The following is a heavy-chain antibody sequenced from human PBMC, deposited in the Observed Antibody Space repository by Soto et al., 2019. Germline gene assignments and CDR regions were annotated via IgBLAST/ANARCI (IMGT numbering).Heavy chain of an antibody. CDR3: ARERVIVRAPSLSDLEY. CDR2: INPSGGST. V-gene: IGHV1-46*01. D-gene: IGHD1-26*01. CDR1: GYTFTSYY. Sequence: ASVKVSCKASGYTFTSYYMHWVRQAPGQGLEWMGIINPSGGSTSYAQKFQGRVTMTRDTSTSTVYMELSSLRSEDTAVYYCARERVIVRAPSLSDLEYWGEGTMVTV. J-gene: IGHJ4*02.